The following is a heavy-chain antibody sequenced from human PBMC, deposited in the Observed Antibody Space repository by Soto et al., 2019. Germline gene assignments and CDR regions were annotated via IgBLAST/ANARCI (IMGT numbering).Heavy chain of an antibody. CDR3: VRPRPSGENYGMDV. J-gene: IGHJ6*02. V-gene: IGHV3-53*01. CDR2: LYTEGTT. D-gene: IGHD3-16*01. CDR1: GLTVSHNY. Sequence: GGSLRLSCVASGLTVSHNYMAWVRQAPEMGLEWVSILYTEGTTYYADSVKGRFTISRDSSKNTLFLQMDSLRAEDTAVYYCVRPRPSGENYGMDVWGQRTTVTVPS.